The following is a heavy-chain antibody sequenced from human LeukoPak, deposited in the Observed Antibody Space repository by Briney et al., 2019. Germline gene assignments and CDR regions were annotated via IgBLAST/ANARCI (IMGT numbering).Heavy chain of an antibody. CDR1: GFDFSAYE. CDR2: FAGSDTTI. J-gene: IGHJ4*02. D-gene: IGHD3-22*01. Sequence: GGSLRLSCAASGFDFSAYEMNRVRQSPGKGLEWVAYFAGSDTTIYYADSVRGRFTISRDNAKNSLYLQMNSLRAEDTALYYCTTLGYHHDSWGQGTLVTVSS. V-gene: IGHV3-48*03. CDR3: TTLGYHHDS.